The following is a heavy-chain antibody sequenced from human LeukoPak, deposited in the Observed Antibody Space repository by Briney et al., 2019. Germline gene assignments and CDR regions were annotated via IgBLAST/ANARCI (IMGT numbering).Heavy chain of an antibody. J-gene: IGHJ6*03. CDR1: GGSISSYY. V-gene: IGHV4-39*01. D-gene: IGHD6-19*01. CDR2: IYYSGST. Sequence: PSETLSLTCTVSGGSISSYYWGWIRQPPGKGLEWIGSIYYSGSTYYNPSLKSRVTISVDTSKNQFSLKLSSVTAADTAVYYCARPQAVNYYYYYMDVWGKGTTVTVSS. CDR3: ARPQAVNYYYYYMDV.